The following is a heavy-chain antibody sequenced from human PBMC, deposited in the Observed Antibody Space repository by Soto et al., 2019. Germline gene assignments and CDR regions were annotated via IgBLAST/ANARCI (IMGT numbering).Heavy chain of an antibody. J-gene: IGHJ4*02. CDR3: ARHPTAMLGEFDY. Sequence: GQFLKVSRKGAGDSLTSYLMSCVRQMPGKGLEWMGRIDPSDSYTNYSPSFQGHVTISADKSISTAYLQWSSLKASDTAMYYCARHPTAMLGEFDYWGQGTLVTVSA. CDR2: IDPSDSYT. CDR1: GDSLTSYL. D-gene: IGHD2-2*01. V-gene: IGHV5-10-1*01.